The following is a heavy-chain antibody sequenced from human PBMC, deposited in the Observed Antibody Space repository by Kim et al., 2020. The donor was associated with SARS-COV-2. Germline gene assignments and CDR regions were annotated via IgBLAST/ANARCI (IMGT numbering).Heavy chain of an antibody. D-gene: IGHD3-3*01. CDR3: AREEPPGYDFWSGYWEVWGYGMDV. J-gene: IGHJ6*02. Sequence: GGSLRLSCAASGFTFSSYAMHWVRQAPGKGLEYVSAISSNGGSTYYANSVKGRFTISRDNSKNTLYLQMGSLRAEDMAVYYCAREEPPGYDFWSGYWEVWGYGMDVWGQGTTVTVSS. V-gene: IGHV3-64*01. CDR2: ISSNGGST. CDR1: GFTFSSYA.